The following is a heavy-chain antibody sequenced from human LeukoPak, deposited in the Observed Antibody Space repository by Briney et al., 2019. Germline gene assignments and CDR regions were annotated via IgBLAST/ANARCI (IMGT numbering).Heavy chain of an antibody. D-gene: IGHD7-27*01. Sequence: ASVKVSCKASGCTFTGYYMHWVRQAPGQGLEWMGWINPNSGGTNYAQKFQGRVTMTRDTSISTAYMELSRLRSDDTAVYYCARELETGDAFDIWGQGTMVTVSS. V-gene: IGHV1-2*02. CDR3: ARELETGDAFDI. CDR2: INPNSGGT. CDR1: GCTFTGYY. J-gene: IGHJ3*02.